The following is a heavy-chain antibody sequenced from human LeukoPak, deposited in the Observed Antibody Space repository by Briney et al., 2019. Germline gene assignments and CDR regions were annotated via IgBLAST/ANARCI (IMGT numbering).Heavy chain of an antibody. CDR2: IIPIFGTA. CDR3: AREVPAAIDY. CDR1: GGTFSSYA. V-gene: IGHV1-69*05. J-gene: IGHJ4*02. Sequence: SVKVSCKASGGTFSSYAISWVRQAPGQGLEWMGGIIPIFGTANYAQKFQGRVTMTRDTSISTAYMELSRLRSDDTAVYYCAREVPAAIDYWGQGTLVTVSS. D-gene: IGHD2-2*01.